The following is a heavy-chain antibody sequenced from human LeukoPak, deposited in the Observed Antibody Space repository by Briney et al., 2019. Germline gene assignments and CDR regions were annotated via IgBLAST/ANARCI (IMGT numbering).Heavy chain of an antibody. CDR1: GFTFSSYW. Sequence: PGGSLRLSCAASGFTFSSYWMHWVRQAPGKGLVWVSRINTDGSSTSYADSVKGRFTISRDNAKNTLYLQMNSLRAEDTAVYYCAREGYGYPLYYYYYYGMDVWGQGTTVTVSS. J-gene: IGHJ6*02. V-gene: IGHV3-74*01. CDR3: AREGYGYPLYYYYYYGMDV. CDR2: INTDGSST. D-gene: IGHD2-2*03.